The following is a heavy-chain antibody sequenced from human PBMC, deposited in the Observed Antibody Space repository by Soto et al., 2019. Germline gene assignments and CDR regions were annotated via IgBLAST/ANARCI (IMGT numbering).Heavy chain of an antibody. CDR3: XXXXXLYYYYGMDV. J-gene: IGHJ6*02. CDR2: INAGNGNT. Sequence: QVQLVQSGAEVKKPGSSVKVSCKASGYTFTSYAXXXXXXXPGQRLEWMGWINAGNGNTKYSQKFQGRVTITRDTXXXXXXXXXXXXXXXXXXXXXXXXXXXLYYYYGMDVWGQGTTVTVSS. V-gene: IGHV1-3*01. CDR1: GYTFTSYA.